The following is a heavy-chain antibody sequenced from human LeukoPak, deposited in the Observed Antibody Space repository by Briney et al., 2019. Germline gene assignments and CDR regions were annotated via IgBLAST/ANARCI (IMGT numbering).Heavy chain of an antibody. CDR2: IFYSGST. CDR3: ARSLGQLLGFDP. J-gene: IGHJ5*02. V-gene: IGHV4-30-4*08. CDR1: GGSTSSGDFY. Sequence: PSETLSLTCTVSGGSTSSGDFYWSWFRQSPGKGLEWIGHIFYSGSTNYSPSLASRVTISIDTSEKQFSLSLRSVTAADTAIYYCARSLGQLLGFDPWGPGTLVTVSS. D-gene: IGHD3-10*01.